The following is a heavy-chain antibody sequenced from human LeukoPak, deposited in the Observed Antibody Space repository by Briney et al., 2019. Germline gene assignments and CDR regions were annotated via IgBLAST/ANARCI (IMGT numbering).Heavy chain of an antibody. Sequence: EASVKVSCKASGYTFTGYYMHWVRQAPGQGLEWMGWINPNSGGTNYAQKFQGRVTMTRDTSISTAYMELSRPRSDDTAVYYCARGYQLLYDAFDIWGQGTMVTVSS. CDR1: GYTFTGYY. D-gene: IGHD2-2*01. J-gene: IGHJ3*02. V-gene: IGHV1-2*02. CDR2: INPNSGGT. CDR3: ARGYQLLYDAFDI.